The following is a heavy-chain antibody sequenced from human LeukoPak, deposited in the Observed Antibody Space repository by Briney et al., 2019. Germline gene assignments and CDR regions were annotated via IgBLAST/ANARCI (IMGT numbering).Heavy chain of an antibody. CDR3: ARSGYYYYYYGMDV. D-gene: IGHD3-3*01. J-gene: IGHJ6*02. V-gene: IGHV4-59*01. CDR1: GRSISSYY. Sequence: SETLSLTYTVSGRSISSYYWSWIRQPPGKGLEWVGYIYYSGSTNYNPSLKSRVTISVDASKNQFCLKLSSVTAADTAVYYCARSGYYYYYYGMDVWGQGTTVTVSS. CDR2: IYYSGST.